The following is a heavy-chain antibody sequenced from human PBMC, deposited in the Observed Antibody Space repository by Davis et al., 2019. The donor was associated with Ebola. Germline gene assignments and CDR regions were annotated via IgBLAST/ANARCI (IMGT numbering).Heavy chain of an antibody. CDR3: ASEGGEYYDYVWGSYRYGWYFEL. CDR2: ISSSSSTI. D-gene: IGHD3-16*02. V-gene: IGHV3-48*02. Sequence: GESLKISCAASGFTFSSYSMNWVRQAPGKGLEWVSYISSSSSTIYYADSVKGRFTISRDNAKNSLYLQMNSLRDEDTAVYYCASEGGEYYDYVWGSYRYGWYFELWGRGTLVTVSS. J-gene: IGHJ2*01. CDR1: GFTFSSYS.